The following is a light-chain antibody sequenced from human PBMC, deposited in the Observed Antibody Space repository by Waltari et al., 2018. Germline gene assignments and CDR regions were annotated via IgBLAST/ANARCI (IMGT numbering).Light chain of an antibody. CDR2: DVF. CDR3: SSYTASPPHVV. CDR1: NNERGGFKL. V-gene: IGLV2-14*03. Sequence: LTQASPGVWVPGQATHLSCHCTNNERGGFKLGPLYQQHPGKAPKLMIYDVFNRPSGVSTRFSGSKSDNAASLAISGLQAEDEAVYYCSSYTASPPHVVFGGGTKVTVL. J-gene: IGLJ2*01.